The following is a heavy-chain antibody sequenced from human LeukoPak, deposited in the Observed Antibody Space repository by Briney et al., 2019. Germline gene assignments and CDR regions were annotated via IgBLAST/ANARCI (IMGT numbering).Heavy chain of an antibody. V-gene: IGHV3-53*01. Sequence: GGSLRLSCAASGFTVSSNYMSWVRQAPGKGLEWVSVISSGGSTYYADSVKGRFTISRDNSKNTLYLQMNSLRAEDTAVYYCARGCTNGVCLFDYWGQGTLVTVSS. CDR2: ISSGGST. CDR1: GFTVSSNY. J-gene: IGHJ4*02. CDR3: ARGCTNGVCLFDY. D-gene: IGHD2-8*01.